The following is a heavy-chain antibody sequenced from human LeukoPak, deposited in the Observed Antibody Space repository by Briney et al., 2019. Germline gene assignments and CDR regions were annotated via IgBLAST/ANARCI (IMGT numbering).Heavy chain of an antibody. D-gene: IGHD3-22*01. Sequence: GSLRLSCAASGFTFSRFWMSWVRQAPGKGLEGVANIKEDGSEQYYVDSVKGRFTISRDNAINSLYLRMNSMRAEDTAMYYCAVYYYDSTAFNYWGQGTLVTVSS. V-gene: IGHV3-7*01. CDR1: GFTFSRFW. CDR3: AVYYYDSTAFNY. J-gene: IGHJ4*02. CDR2: IKEDGSEQ.